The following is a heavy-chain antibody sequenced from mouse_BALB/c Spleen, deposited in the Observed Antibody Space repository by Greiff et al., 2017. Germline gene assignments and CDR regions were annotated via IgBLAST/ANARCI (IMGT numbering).Heavy chain of an antibody. Sequence: QVHVKQSGPELVKPGASVKMSCKASGYTFTDYVISWVKQRTGQGLEWIGEIYPGSGSTYYNEKFKGKATLTADKSSNTAYMQLSSLTSEDSAVYFCARGIYYDYDDYAMDYWGQGTSVTVSS. V-gene: IGHV1-77*01. CDR2: IYPGSGST. CDR3: ARGIYYDYDDYAMDY. D-gene: IGHD2-4*01. CDR1: GYTFTDYV. J-gene: IGHJ4*01.